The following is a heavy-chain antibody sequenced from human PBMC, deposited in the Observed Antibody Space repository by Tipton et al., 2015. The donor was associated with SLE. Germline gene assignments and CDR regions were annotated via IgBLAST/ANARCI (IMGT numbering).Heavy chain of an antibody. V-gene: IGHV4-61*03. CDR2: IYYTGHT. CDR1: GGSISSANYY. D-gene: IGHD6-6*01. Sequence: TLSLTCTVSGGSISSANYYWAWIRQPPGKGLEWIGYIYYTGHTASNPSLKSRLTMSIDTSKNLFSLKLSSVTAADTAVYYCARGIVAAFFYWGQGTLVTVSS. CDR3: ARGIVAAFFY. J-gene: IGHJ4*02.